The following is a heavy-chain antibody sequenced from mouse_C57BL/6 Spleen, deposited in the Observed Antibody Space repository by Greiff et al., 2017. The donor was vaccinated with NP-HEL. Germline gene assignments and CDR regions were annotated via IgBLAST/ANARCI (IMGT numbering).Heavy chain of an antibody. Sequence: QVQLQQPGAELVRPGSSVKLSCKASGYTFTSYWMHWVKQRPIQGLEWIGNIDPSDSDTHYNQKFKDKATLTVDKSSSTAYMQLSSLTSEDSAVYYCASCDYDVGFAYWGQGTLVTVSA. J-gene: IGHJ3*01. CDR1: GYTFTSYW. D-gene: IGHD2-4*01. CDR3: ASCDYDVGFAY. V-gene: IGHV1-52*01. CDR2: IDPSDSDT.